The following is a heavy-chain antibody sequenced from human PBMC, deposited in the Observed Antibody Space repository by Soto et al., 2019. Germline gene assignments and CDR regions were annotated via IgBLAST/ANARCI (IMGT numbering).Heavy chain of an antibody. D-gene: IGHD3-3*01. CDR3: AKQVTIFGVVVDV. Sequence: SETLSLTCTVSGGSISSSSYYWGWIRQPPGKGLEWIGSIHYSGSTYYNPSLKSRVTISVDTSKNQFSLKLSSVTAADTAVYYCAKQVTIFGVVVDVWGQGTTVTVSS. V-gene: IGHV4-39*01. J-gene: IGHJ6*02. CDR1: GGSISSSSYY. CDR2: IHYSGST.